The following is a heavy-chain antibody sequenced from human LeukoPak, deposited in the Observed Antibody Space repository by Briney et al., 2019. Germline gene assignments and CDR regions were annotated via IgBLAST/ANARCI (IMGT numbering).Heavy chain of an antibody. J-gene: IGHJ5*02. CDR2: INQDGTEK. D-gene: IGHD3-22*01. Sequence: HTGGSLRLSCAASGFTFTTYWMSWVRQLPGKGLEWVANINQDGTEKYYVDSVKGRFTISRDNAKNSLYLQMNILRVEDTAVYYCAGLSGGFYDTNDYAWGQGTLVTVSS. CDR1: GFTFTTYW. V-gene: IGHV3-7*01. CDR3: AGLSGGFYDTNDYA.